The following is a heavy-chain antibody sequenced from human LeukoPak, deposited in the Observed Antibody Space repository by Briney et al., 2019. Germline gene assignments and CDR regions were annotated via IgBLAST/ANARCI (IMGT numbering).Heavy chain of an antibody. D-gene: IGHD5-24*01. CDR2: ISGSGGST. Sequence: LAGGSLRLSCAASGFTFSSYAMRWVRQAPGKGREWVSAISGSGGSTYYADSVKGRFTISRDNSKNTLYLQMNSLRAEDTAVYYCAIQPRGMATINDYWGQGTLVTVSS. CDR3: AIQPRGMATINDY. CDR1: GFTFSSYA. J-gene: IGHJ4*02. V-gene: IGHV3-23*01.